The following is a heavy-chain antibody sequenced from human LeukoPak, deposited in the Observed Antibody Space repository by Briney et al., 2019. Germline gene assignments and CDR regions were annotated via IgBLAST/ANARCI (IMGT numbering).Heavy chain of an antibody. CDR3: ARHPRGITFGGVIVSFDY. D-gene: IGHD3-16*02. CDR1: GGSISSSSYY. V-gene: IGHV4-39*01. J-gene: IGHJ4*02. CDR2: IYYSGST. Sequence: SETLSLTCTVSGGSISSSSYYWGWIRQPPGKGPEWIGSIYYSGSTYYNPSLKSRVTISVDTSKNQFSLKLSSVTAADTAVYYCARHPRGITFGGVIVSFDYWGQGTLVTVSS.